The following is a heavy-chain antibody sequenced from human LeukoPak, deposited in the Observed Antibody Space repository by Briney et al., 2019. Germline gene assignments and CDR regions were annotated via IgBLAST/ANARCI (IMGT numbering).Heavy chain of an antibody. Sequence: GGSLRLSCAASGFTLSSYEMNWVRQAPGKWLEWVSYISSSGSTIYYADSVKGRFIISRDNAKNSLYLQMNSLRAEDTAVYYCARLYSGSYGGFDYWGQGTLVTVSS. V-gene: IGHV3-48*03. CDR3: ARLYSGSYGGFDY. CDR1: GFTLSSYE. J-gene: IGHJ4*02. CDR2: ISSSGSTI. D-gene: IGHD1-26*01.